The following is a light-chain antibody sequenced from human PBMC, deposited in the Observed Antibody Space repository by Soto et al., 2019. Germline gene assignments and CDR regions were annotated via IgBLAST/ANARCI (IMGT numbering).Light chain of an antibody. J-gene: IGKJ3*01. CDR3: QKYNTAPFT. CDR1: QGISTY. Sequence: DIQMTQSPSSLSASVGDSVNITCRASQGISTYLAWYQQRPGETPKLLIYAGSILQSGVPSRFSGTRYDTEFTLTISSLQPEDVATYYCQKYNTAPFTFGPGTKVDMK. CDR2: AGS. V-gene: IGKV1-27*01.